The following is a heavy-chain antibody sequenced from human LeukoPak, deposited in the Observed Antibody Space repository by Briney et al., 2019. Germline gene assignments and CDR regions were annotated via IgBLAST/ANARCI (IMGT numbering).Heavy chain of an antibody. CDR1: AFNFSDYY. V-gene: IGHV3-11*03. CDR3: ARSRLYSSGWYGFDY. D-gene: IGHD6-19*01. J-gene: IGHJ4*02. CDR2: ISSSSTFT. Sequence: GGSLRLSCAASAFNFSDYYMSWIRQAPGKGLEWVLHISSSSTFTNHADSVKGRFTISRDNAKNSLYLQVKSLRAEGTAVYYCARSRLYSSGWYGFDYWGQGTLVTVSS.